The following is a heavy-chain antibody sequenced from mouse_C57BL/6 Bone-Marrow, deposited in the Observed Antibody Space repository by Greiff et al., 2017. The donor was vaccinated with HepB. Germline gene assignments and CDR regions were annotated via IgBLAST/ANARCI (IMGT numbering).Heavy chain of an antibody. CDR1: GYTFTSYW. CDR2: IDPSDSYT. CDR3: ATRQLRLRPFAY. Sequence: QVQLQQPGAELVKPGASVKLSCKASGYTFTSYWMQWVKQRPGQGLEWIGEIDPSDSYTNYNQKFKGKATLTVDTSSSPAYMQLSSLTSEDSAVYYCATRQLRLRPFAYWGQGTLVTVSA. D-gene: IGHD3-2*02. J-gene: IGHJ3*01. V-gene: IGHV1-50*01.